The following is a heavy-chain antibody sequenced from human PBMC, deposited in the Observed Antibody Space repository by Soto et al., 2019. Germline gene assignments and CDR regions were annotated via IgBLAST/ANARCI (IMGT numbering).Heavy chain of an antibody. V-gene: IGHV4-30-4*01. CDR2: IYNSGNT. Sequence: QVQLQESGPGLVKPSQTLSLTCTVSGVSISDDNYYWSWIRQPPGKDLEWIGHIYNSGNTYNNPSLWSRLTTSLDTSKSQISLNLNPVTAADTAVYYCVGVLSGDKVDQWGQGTLVPGSS. CDR3: VGVLSGDKVDQ. CDR1: GVSISDDNYY. D-gene: IGHD2-21*01. J-gene: IGHJ4*02.